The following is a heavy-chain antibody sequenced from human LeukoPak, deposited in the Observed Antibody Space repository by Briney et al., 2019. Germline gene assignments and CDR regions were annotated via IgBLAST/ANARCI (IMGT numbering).Heavy chain of an antibody. CDR1: GYTFTSYY. CDR2: INPSGGST. CDR3: ARERAAAANYYYYGMDV. Sequence: GASVKVSCKASGYTFTSYYMHWVRQAPGQGLEWMGIINPSGGSTSYAQKFQGRVTMTRDTSTSTVYMELSSLRSEDTAVYYCARERAAAANYYYYGMDVWSQGTTVTVSS. V-gene: IGHV1-46*01. J-gene: IGHJ6*02. D-gene: IGHD6-13*01.